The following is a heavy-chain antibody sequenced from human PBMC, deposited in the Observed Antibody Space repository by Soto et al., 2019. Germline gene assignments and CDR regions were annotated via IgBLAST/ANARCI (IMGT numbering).Heavy chain of an antibody. J-gene: IGHJ5*02. CDR3: ARAADRDCSGGSCYSLFPGIWFDP. CDR2: IYHSGST. D-gene: IGHD2-15*01. Sequence: TLSVTCAVSGGSISSGGYSWSWIRQPPGKGLEWIGYIYHSGSTYYNPSLKSRVTISVDRSKNQFSLKLSSVTAADTAVYYCARAADRDCSGGSCYSLFPGIWFDPWGQGTLVTVSS. V-gene: IGHV4-30-2*01. CDR1: GGSISSGGYS.